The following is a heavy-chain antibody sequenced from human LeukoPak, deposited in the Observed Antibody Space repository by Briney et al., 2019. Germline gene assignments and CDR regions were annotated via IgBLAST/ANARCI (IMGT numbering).Heavy chain of an antibody. J-gene: IGHJ3*02. D-gene: IGHD4-17*01. CDR3: ARAQGLRRPLDM. V-gene: IGHV3-53*01. CDR1: GLTVSSNY. Sequence: EGSLRLSCAASGLTVSSNYMSWVRQAPGKGLEWVSLVYSGGSTYYADSVKGRFTVSRDNSKNTLYVQMNSLRAEDTAMYYCARAQGLRRPLDMWGQGTMVTVSS. CDR2: VYSGGST.